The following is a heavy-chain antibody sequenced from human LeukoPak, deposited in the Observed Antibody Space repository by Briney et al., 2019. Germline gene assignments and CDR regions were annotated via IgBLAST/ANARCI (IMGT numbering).Heavy chain of an antibody. CDR2: IIGSGGST. V-gene: IGHV3-23*01. CDR3: AKDEGQQLYYYYYYMDV. D-gene: IGHD6-13*01. J-gene: IGHJ6*03. Sequence: PGGSLRLACAASGFTFSSYAMSWVRQPPGKGLEWVSAIIGSGGSTYYADSVKGRFTISRDNSKNTLYLQMNSLRAEDTAVYYCAKDEGQQLYYYYYYMDVWGKGTTVTVSS. CDR1: GFTFSSYA.